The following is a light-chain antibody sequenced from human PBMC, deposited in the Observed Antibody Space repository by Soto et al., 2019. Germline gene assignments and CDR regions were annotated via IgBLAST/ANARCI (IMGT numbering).Light chain of an antibody. CDR2: DVS. Sequence: QSALTQPASVSGSPGQSITISCTGSSSDVGGANYVSWYQQHHPGKAPKLMIYDVSNRPSGVSNRLSGSKSGNTASLTISGLQAEDEADYYCSSYTTSSTVVFGGGTKLTVL. CDR3: SSYTTSSTVV. V-gene: IGLV2-14*03. CDR1: SSDVGGANY. J-gene: IGLJ2*01.